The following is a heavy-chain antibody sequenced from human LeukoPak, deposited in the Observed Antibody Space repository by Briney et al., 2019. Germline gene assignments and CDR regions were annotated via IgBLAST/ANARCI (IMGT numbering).Heavy chain of an antibody. J-gene: IGHJ4*02. V-gene: IGHV4-31*03. CDR3: ARGYNGYLSDY. CDR2: TYNGGSI. Sequence: SETLSLTCTVVGGSFSSGGYYWSWIRQYPGKGLEWIGYTYNGGSIYYNPSLKSRAIISVDRSNNESSLKVTSVTAADTATYYCARGYNGYLSDYWGQGILVTVSS. D-gene: IGHD5-12*01. CDR1: GGSFSSGGYY.